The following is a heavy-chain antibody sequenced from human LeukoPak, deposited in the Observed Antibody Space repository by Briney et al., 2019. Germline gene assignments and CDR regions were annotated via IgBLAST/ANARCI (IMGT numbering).Heavy chain of an antibody. CDR3: AKDPGSGWYDY. J-gene: IGHJ4*02. CDR2: ISWDGDST. D-gene: IGHD6-19*01. CDR1: GFTFDDYA. Sequence: PGGSLRLSCAASGFTFDDYAMHWVRQAPGKGLEWVSLISWDGDSTYYADSVKGRFTIPRDNSKNSLYLQMNSLRAEDTALYYCAKDPGSGWYDYWGQGTLVTVSS. V-gene: IGHV3-43D*03.